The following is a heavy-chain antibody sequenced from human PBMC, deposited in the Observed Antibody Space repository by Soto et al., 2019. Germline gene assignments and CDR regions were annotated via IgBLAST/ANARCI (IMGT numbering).Heavy chain of an antibody. CDR3: ARDRNPTYYYDSSGYRDAFDI. V-gene: IGHV1-18*01. J-gene: IGHJ3*02. CDR2: ISAYNGNT. Sequence: QVQLVQSGAEVKKPGASVKVSCKASGYTFTSYGISWVRQVPGQGLEWMGWISAYNGNTNYAQKLQGRVTMTTDTSTSTAYMELRSLRSDDTAVYYCARDRNPTYYYDSSGYRDAFDIWGQGTMVTVSS. D-gene: IGHD3-22*01. CDR1: GYTFTSYG.